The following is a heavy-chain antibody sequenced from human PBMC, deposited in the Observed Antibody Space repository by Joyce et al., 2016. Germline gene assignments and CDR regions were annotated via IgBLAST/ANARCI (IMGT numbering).Heavy chain of an antibody. D-gene: IGHD6-13*01. CDR3: ARGKQQLEINDDAFDI. CDR1: GYTFTSYY. J-gene: IGHJ3*02. CDR2: INPSGGST. Sequence: QVQLVQSGAEVKKPGASVKVSCKASGYTFTSYYMHWVRQAPGQGLEWMGIINPSGGSTSYAQKFQGRVTMTRDTSTSTVYMELSSPRSEDTAVYYCARGKQQLEINDDAFDIWGQGTMVTVSS. V-gene: IGHV1-46*01.